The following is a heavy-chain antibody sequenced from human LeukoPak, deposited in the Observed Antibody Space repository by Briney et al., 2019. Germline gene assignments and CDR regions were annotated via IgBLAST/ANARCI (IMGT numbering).Heavy chain of an antibody. CDR1: GFTFSNSV. Sequence: GGSLRLSCGASGFTFSNSVMTWVRQAPGKGLEWVSSILGTGDYTYFANSVKGRFTISRDNSKNTLYLQMNSLRAGDTAIYYCARGSKGTYDYWGQGTLVTVSS. V-gene: IGHV3-23*01. CDR2: ILGTGDYT. J-gene: IGHJ4*02. CDR3: ARGSKGTYDY.